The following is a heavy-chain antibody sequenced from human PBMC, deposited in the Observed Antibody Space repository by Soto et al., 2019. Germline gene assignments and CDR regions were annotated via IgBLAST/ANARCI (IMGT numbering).Heavy chain of an antibody. V-gene: IGHV3-33*01. CDR3: ARGGSWFGELYYYYGMDV. Sequence: QVQLVESGGGVVQPGRSLRLSCAASGFTFSSYGIHWVRQAPGKGLEWVAVIWYDGSNKYYADSVKGRFTISRDNSKNTLYLQMNSLRAEDTAVYYCARGGSWFGELYYYYGMDVWGQGTTVTVSS. D-gene: IGHD3-10*01. CDR2: IWYDGSNK. CDR1: GFTFSSYG. J-gene: IGHJ6*02.